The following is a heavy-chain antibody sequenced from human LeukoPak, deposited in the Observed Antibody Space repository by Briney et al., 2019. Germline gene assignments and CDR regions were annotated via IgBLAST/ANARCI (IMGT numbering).Heavy chain of an antibody. Sequence: GESLKISCKGSGFTFSIQWIGWVRQMPGKGLEWMGIIYPHDSDIRYSPSFQGQVTISADRSISTAYLQWSSLKASDTAMYYCARMIGLGEVSPYFDYWGQGTLVTVSS. CDR3: ARMIGLGEVSPYFDY. CDR1: GFTFSIQW. V-gene: IGHV5-51*01. CDR2: IYPHDSDI. D-gene: IGHD3-16*02. J-gene: IGHJ4*02.